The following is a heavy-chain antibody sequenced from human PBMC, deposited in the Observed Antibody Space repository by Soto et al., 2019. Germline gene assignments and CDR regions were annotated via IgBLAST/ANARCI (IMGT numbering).Heavy chain of an antibody. J-gene: IGHJ5*02. CDR2: IYYSGST. D-gene: IGHD4-17*01. V-gene: IGHV4-59*01. CDR3: ARIATVVTSPWFDP. CDR1: GGSISSYY. Sequence: PSETLALTCTVSGGSISSYYWSWIWQPPGKGLEWIGYIYYSGSTNYNPSLKSRVTISVDTSKNQFSLKLSSVTAADTAVYYCARIATVVTSPWFDPWGQGTLVTVSS.